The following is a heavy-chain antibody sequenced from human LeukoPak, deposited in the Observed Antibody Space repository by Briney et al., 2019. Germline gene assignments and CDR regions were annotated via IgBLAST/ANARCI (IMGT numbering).Heavy chain of an antibody. V-gene: IGHV1-18*01. CDR1: GYTFTSYG. D-gene: IGHD3-22*01. CDR2: ISADNGNT. Sequence: GASVKVSCKASGYTFTSYGISWVRQAPGQGLEWMGWISADNGNTKYAQKFQGRVTMTTDTSTSTAYMELRSLRSDDTAVYYCARATTSYYYDSSGPDAFDIWGQGTMVTVSS. CDR3: ARATTSYYYDSSGPDAFDI. J-gene: IGHJ3*02.